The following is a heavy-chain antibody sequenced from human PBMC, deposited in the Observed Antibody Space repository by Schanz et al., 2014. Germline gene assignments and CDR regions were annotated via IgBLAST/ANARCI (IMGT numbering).Heavy chain of an antibody. CDR3: ARGREVVAKIFDV. D-gene: IGHD3-22*01. J-gene: IGHJ3*01. CDR1: GFTFSTYA. Sequence: EVKLLESGGHLVQPGGSLRLSCVASGFTFSTYAMSWVRQAPEKGLEWVSYISSSSGTIYYADSVKGRFTISRDNAKNLLYLQMNGLRAEDTAVYYCARGREVVAKIFDVWGQGTMVTVSS. CDR2: ISSSSGTI. V-gene: IGHV3-48*01.